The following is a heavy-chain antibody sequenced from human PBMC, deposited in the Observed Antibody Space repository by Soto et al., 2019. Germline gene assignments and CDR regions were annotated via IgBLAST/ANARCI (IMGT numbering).Heavy chain of an antibody. D-gene: IGHD1-26*01. J-gene: IGHJ6*02. CDR1: GYSFTSYW. V-gene: IGHV5-51*01. CDR2: IYPGDSDT. CDR3: ARPSLGGTYYYYGMDV. Sequence: GESLKISCKGSGYSFTSYWIGWVRQMPGKGLEWMGIIYPGDSDTRYSPSFQGQVTISADKSISTAYLQWSSLKASDTAMYYCARPSLGGTYYYYGMDVWGQGTTVTVSS.